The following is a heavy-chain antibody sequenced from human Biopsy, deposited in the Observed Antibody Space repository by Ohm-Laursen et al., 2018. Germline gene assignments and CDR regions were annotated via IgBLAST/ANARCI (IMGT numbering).Heavy chain of an antibody. Sequence: SDTLSLTCSVSGVSISTYYWSWIRQSPGRGLEWIAYIYYTGSTDYNPSLQSRVTISVDTSKNHFSLRLRSVTPADTAIYYCARDRGYYSDRTVPGYFDLWGRGTLVTVSS. J-gene: IGHJ2*01. CDR3: ARDRGYYSDRTVPGYFDL. V-gene: IGHV4-59*01. CDR2: IYYTGST. D-gene: IGHD3-22*01. CDR1: GVSISTYY.